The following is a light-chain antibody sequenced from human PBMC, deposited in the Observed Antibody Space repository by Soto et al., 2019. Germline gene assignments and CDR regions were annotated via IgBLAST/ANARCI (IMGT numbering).Light chain of an antibody. CDR3: QQRSNWHLT. V-gene: IGKV3D-11*01. CDR1: QGVSSY. Sequence: EIVLTQSPATLSLSPGERVTLSCRASQGVSSYLAWYQQKPGQAPRLLIYDASNRATGIPARFSGSGPGTDFTLTISSLEPEDFAVYYCQQRSNWHLTFGGGTKVEIK. CDR2: DAS. J-gene: IGKJ4*01.